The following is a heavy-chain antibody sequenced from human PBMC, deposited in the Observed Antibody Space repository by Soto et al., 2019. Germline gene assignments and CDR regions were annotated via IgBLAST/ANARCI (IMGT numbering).Heavy chain of an antibody. Sequence: GGSLRLSCAASGFAFSTYAMNWVRQAPGKGMEWVSGIVDSGGRAFYADSVQGRFTISRDNSKNTLYLEMNNLRAEDTAIYYCGPVTAASSYYNTDVWGQGTTVTVSS. CDR2: IVDSGGRA. CDR1: GFAFSTYA. V-gene: IGHV3-23*01. D-gene: IGHD2-2*01. CDR3: GPVTAASSYYNTDV. J-gene: IGHJ6*02.